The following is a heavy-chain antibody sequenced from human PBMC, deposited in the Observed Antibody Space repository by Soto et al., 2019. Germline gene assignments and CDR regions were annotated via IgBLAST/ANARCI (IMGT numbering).Heavy chain of an antibody. CDR2: IIPIFGTA. Sequence: QVQLVQSGAAVKKPGSSVKVSCKASGGTFSSYAISWVRQAPGQGLEWMGGIIPIFGTANYAQKFQGRVTITADESTSTAYMELSSLRSEDTAVYYCARDRHVGPSRYCSSTSCNYYYGMDVWGQGTTVTVSS. CDR3: ARDRHVGPSRYCSSTSCNYYYGMDV. CDR1: GGTFSSYA. V-gene: IGHV1-69*01. D-gene: IGHD2-2*01. J-gene: IGHJ6*02.